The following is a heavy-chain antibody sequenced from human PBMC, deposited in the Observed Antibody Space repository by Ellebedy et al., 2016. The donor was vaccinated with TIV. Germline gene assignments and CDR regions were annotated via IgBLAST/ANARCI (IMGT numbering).Heavy chain of an antibody. D-gene: IGHD3-10*01. CDR2: IYPGDSDT. CDR3: ARHVIKGYYYYYMDV. CDR1: GYSFTSYW. V-gene: IGHV5-51*01. J-gene: IGHJ6*03. Sequence: GGSLRLXXKGSGYSFTSYWIGWVRQMPGKGLEWMGIIYPGDSDTRYSPSFQGQVTISADKSISTAYLQWSSLKASDTAMYYCARHVIKGYYYYYMDVWGKGTTVTVSS.